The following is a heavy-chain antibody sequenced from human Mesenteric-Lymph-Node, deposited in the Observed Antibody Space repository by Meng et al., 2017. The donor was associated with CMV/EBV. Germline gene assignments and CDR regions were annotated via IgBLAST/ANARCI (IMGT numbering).Heavy chain of an antibody. CDR1: GDSISSRSYY. Sequence: SETLSLTCTVSGDSISSRSYYWGWIRQPPGKGLEWIGGVHYSGSTNYNPSLESRVTISVDTSKNQFSLRLSSVTAADTAVYYCARDYCSGGSCQRPFDYWGQGTLVTVSS. V-gene: IGHV4-39*07. CDR3: ARDYCSGGSCQRPFDY. CDR2: VHYSGST. D-gene: IGHD2-15*01. J-gene: IGHJ4*02.